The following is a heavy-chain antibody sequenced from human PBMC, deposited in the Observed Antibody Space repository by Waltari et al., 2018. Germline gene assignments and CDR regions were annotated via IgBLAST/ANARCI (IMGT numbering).Heavy chain of an antibody. CDR2: IIPIFGTA. D-gene: IGHD3-22*01. Sequence: QVQLVQSGAEVKKPGSSVKVSCKASGGHFSSYSIGWVRQAPGQGLEWRGGIIPIFGTANYAQKFQGRVTITADESTSTAYMELSSLRSEDTAVYYCARGETYYYDSSEDSWGQGTLVTVSS. J-gene: IGHJ4*02. CDR1: GGHFSSYS. V-gene: IGHV1-69*01. CDR3: ARGETYYYDSSEDS.